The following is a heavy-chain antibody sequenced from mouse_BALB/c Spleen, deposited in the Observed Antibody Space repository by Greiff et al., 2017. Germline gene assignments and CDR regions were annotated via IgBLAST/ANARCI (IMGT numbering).Heavy chain of an antibody. D-gene: IGHD1-1*01. CDR2: ISNLAYSI. Sequence: VQLKESGGGLVQPGGSRKLSCAASGFTFSDYGMAWVRQAPGKGPEWVAFISNLAYSIYYADTVTGRFTISRENAKNTLYLEMSSLRSEDTAMYYCARDYGYWGQGTLVTVSA. CDR3: ARDYGY. CDR1: GFTFSDYG. J-gene: IGHJ3*01. V-gene: IGHV5-15*02.